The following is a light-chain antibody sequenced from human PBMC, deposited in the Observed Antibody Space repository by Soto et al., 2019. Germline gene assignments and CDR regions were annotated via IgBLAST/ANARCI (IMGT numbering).Light chain of an antibody. CDR1: SGGIASNH. Sequence: NFMLTQPHSVSESPGKTVTIACTRSSGGIASNHVQWYQQRPGSAPTIVIYKNDQRFSGVPARFSGSTDGSSNSASLTISGLQIEDGADYYCQSFDPTSVVFGGGTKVTVL. CDR3: QSFDPTSVV. V-gene: IGLV6-57*04. CDR2: KND. J-gene: IGLJ2*01.